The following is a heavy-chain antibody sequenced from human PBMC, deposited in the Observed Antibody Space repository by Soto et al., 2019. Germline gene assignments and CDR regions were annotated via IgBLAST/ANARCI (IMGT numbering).Heavy chain of an antibody. CDR2: IIPIFGTA. CDR3: ARDIVVVPAAIRGDYYYYGMDV. J-gene: IGHJ6*02. Sequence: QEQLVQSGAEVKKPGSSVKVSCKASGGTFSSYAISWVRQAPGQGLEWMGGIIPIFGTANYAQKFQGRVTITADESTSTAYMELSSLRSEDTAVYYCARDIVVVPAAIRGDYYYYGMDVWGQGTTVTVSS. CDR1: GGTFSSYA. V-gene: IGHV1-69*01. D-gene: IGHD2-2*02.